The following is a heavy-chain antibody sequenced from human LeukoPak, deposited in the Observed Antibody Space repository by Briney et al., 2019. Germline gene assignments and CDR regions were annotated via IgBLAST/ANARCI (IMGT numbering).Heavy chain of an antibody. J-gene: IGHJ6*03. CDR3: AKDSRSYYYYYMDV. CDR2: ISGDGGST. CDR1: GFTFDDYA. V-gene: IGHV3-43*02. Sequence: GSLRLSCAASGFTFDDYAMHWVRQAPGKGLEWVSLISGDGGSTYYADSVKGRFTISRDYSKNSLYLQMNSLRTEDTALYYCAKDSRSYYYYYMDVWGKGTTVTVSS.